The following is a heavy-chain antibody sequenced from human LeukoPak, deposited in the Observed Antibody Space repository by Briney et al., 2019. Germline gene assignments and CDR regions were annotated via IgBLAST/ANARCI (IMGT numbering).Heavy chain of an antibody. CDR2: INHSGST. J-gene: IGHJ4*02. CDR1: GGSFSDYH. CDR3: ARLQNLAAAGPSLFDY. D-gene: IGHD6-13*01. Sequence: PSETLSLTCAVYGGSFSDYHWTWIRQPSGKGLEWIGEINHSGSTNYNPSLKSRVTISVDTSKNQFSLKLSSVTAADTAVYYCARLQNLAAAGPSLFDYWGQGTLVTVSS. V-gene: IGHV4-34*01.